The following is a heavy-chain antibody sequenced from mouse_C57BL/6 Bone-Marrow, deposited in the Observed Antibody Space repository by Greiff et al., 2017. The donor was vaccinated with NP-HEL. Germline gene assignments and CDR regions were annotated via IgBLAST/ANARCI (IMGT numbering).Heavy chain of an antibody. CDR3: ARSPVITTVVATDY. V-gene: IGHV1-81*01. D-gene: IGHD1-1*01. Sequence: VQLQQSGAELARPGASVKLSCKASGYTFTSYGISWVKQSTGQGLEWIGEIYPRSGNTYYNEKFKGKATLTADKSSSTAYMELRSLTSEDSAVYFCARSPVITTVVATDYWGQGTTLTVSS. J-gene: IGHJ2*01. CDR2: IYPRSGNT. CDR1: GYTFTSYG.